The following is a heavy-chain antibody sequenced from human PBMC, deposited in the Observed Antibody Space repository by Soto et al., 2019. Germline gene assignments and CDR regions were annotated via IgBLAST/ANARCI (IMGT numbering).Heavy chain of an antibody. CDR3: ARVASKWLLIQPFDY. J-gene: IGHJ4*02. CDR2: ISYDGSNK. V-gene: IGHV3-30-3*01. D-gene: IGHD3-22*01. CDR1: VFTFSIYA. Sequence: PWGSLILSCATSVFTFSIYAMHWVRQAPGKGLEWVAVISYDGSNKYYADSVKGRFTISRDNSKNTLYLQMNSLRAEDTAVYYCARVASKWLLIQPFDYWGQGTLVTVSS.